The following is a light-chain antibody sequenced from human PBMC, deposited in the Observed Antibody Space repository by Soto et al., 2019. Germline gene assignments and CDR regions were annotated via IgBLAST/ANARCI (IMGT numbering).Light chain of an antibody. V-gene: IGKV3-15*01. J-gene: IGKJ2*01. Sequence: PGERSTLSCMASQSVTTTLAWYQQKPGQAPRLLIYGASTRATGVPARFSGSGSGTEFTLTISSLQSEDFAVYYCPPYNDWPLYTSG. CDR1: QSVTTT. CDR2: GAS. CDR3: PPYNDWPLYT.